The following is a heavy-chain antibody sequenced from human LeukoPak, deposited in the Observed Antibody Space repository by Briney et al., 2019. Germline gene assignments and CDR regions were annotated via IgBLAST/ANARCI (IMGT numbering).Heavy chain of an antibody. V-gene: IGHV1-69*13. Sequence: ASVKVSCKASGYTFSSYAISWVRQAPGQGLEWMGGIIPIFGIANYAQKFQGRVTITADESTSTAYMELSSLRSEDTAVYYCARDLAHSYDTLHNWFDPWGQGTLVTVSS. J-gene: IGHJ5*02. CDR1: GYTFSSYA. D-gene: IGHD5-18*01. CDR3: ARDLAHSYDTLHNWFDP. CDR2: IIPIFGIA.